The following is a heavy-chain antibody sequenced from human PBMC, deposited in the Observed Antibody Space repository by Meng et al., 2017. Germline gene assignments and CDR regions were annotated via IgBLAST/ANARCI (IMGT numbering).Heavy chain of an antibody. D-gene: IGHD3-3*01. CDR3: ARGYDFWSGQYYFDY. J-gene: IGHJ4*02. CDR2: IYYSGST. Sequence: QVRRPESGPGLVRPSETLSLTCTVSGGSISSYYWSWIRQPPGKGLEWIGYIYYSGSTNYNPSLKSRVTISVDTSKNQFSLKLSSVTAADTAVYYCARGYDFWSGQYYFDYWGQGTLVTVSS. V-gene: IGHV4-59*01. CDR1: GGSISSYY.